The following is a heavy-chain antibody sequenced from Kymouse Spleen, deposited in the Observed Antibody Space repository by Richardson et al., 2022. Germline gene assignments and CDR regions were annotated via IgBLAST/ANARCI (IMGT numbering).Heavy chain of an antibody. CDR1: GFTFSSYG. D-gene: IGHD6-19*01. J-gene: IGHJ6*02. CDR2: IWYDGSNK. Sequence: QVQLVESGGGVVQPGRSLRLSCAASGFTFSSYGMHWVRQAPGKGLEWVAVIWYDGSNKYYADSVKGRFTISRDNSKNTLYLQMNSLRAEDTAVYYCARDSIAVAYYYYGMDVWGQGTTVTVSS. V-gene: IGHV3-33*01. CDR3: ARDSIAVAYYYYGMDV.